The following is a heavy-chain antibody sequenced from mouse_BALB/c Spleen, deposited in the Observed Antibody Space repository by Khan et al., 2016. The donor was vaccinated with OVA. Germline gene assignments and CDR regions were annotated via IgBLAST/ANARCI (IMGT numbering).Heavy chain of an antibody. V-gene: IGHV1-77*01. CDR2: ISPGSGDT. CDR1: GYSFTDYY. Sequence: QVQLQQSGAELARPGASVKLSCKASGYSFTDYYINWVKQRTGQGLEWIGEISPGSGDTYYNEKFKGKATLTADNSSSTAYMQLSSRTSEASAVYFCARRNYFGYTFAYWGQGTLVTVSA. D-gene: IGHD1-2*01. CDR3: ARRNYFGYTFAY. J-gene: IGHJ3*01.